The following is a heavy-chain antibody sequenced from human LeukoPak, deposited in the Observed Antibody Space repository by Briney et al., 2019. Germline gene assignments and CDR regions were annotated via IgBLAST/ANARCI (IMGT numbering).Heavy chain of an antibody. CDR3: ARDPARDQSDV. Sequence: SETLSLTCTVSGGSISSSSYYWGWIRQPPGKGLEWIGSIYYSGSTYYNPSLKSRVTISVDTSKNQFSLKLSSVTAADTAVYYCARDPARDQSDVWGQGTTVTVSS. D-gene: IGHD3-10*01. J-gene: IGHJ6*02. CDR1: GGSISSSSYY. CDR2: IYYSGST. V-gene: IGHV4-39*07.